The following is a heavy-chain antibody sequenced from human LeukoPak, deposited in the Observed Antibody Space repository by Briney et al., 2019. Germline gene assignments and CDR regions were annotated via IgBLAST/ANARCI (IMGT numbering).Heavy chain of an antibody. V-gene: IGHV1-46*01. Sequence: ASAKVSCKASGYTFTSYYMHWVRQAPGQGLEWMGIINPSGGSTSYAQKFQGRVTMTRDTSTSTVYMELSSLRSEDTAVYYCARRDWGYYYAMDVWGQGTTVTVSS. J-gene: IGHJ6*02. CDR2: INPSGGST. D-gene: IGHD7-27*01. CDR1: GYTFTSYY. CDR3: ARRDWGYYYAMDV.